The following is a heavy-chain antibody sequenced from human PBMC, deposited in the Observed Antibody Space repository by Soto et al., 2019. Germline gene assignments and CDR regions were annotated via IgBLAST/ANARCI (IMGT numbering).Heavy chain of an antibody. D-gene: IGHD6-19*01. CDR3: ATSSGNFNFFAY. J-gene: IGHJ4*02. Sequence: QLHLVESGGGVVRPGESLRLSCVDSGFSFSTYPMHWVRQAPGKGLEWVALITYDGSSAAYGESVKDRFTVSRDNSKNTLYPQRNSMTPQDTAVYYCATSSGNFNFFAYWGQGTLVTVSS. V-gene: IGHV3-30-3*01. CDR1: GFSFSTYP. CDR2: ITYDGSSA.